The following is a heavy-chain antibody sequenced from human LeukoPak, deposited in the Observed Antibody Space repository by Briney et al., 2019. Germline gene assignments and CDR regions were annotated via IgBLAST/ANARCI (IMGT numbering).Heavy chain of an antibody. J-gene: IGHJ3*02. D-gene: IGHD4-17*01. V-gene: IGHV3-23*01. CDR3: TGEDDYGAFDI. Sequence: GGSLRLSCAASGFTFSSYGMSWVRQAPGKGLEWVSAISGSGGSTYYADSVKGRFTISRDNSKNTLYLQMNSLKTEDTAVYYCTGEDDYGAFDIWGQGTMVTVSS. CDR2: ISGSGGST. CDR1: GFTFSSYG.